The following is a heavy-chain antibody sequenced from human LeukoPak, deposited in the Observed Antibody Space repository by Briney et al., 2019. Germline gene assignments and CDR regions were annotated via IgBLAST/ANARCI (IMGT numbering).Heavy chain of an antibody. Sequence: SETLSLTCTVSGGSISSYYWSWIRQPAGKGLEWIGHIYTTGTTNYNPSLKSRVTMSVDMSKNQFSLKLSFVTAADTAVYYCARVGTSVGYNWFDPWGQGTLVTVSS. J-gene: IGHJ5*02. CDR1: GGSISSYY. CDR3: ARVGTSVGYNWFDP. CDR2: IYTTGTT. D-gene: IGHD5/OR15-5a*01. V-gene: IGHV4-4*07.